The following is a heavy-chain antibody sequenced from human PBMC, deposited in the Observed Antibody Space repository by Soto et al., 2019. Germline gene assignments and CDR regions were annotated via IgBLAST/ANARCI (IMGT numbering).Heavy chain of an antibody. CDR1: GGSISCSY. V-gene: IGHV4-59*01. CDR3: ARSVAVPGAHIDY. D-gene: IGHD6-19*01. J-gene: IGHJ4*02. CDR2: VYYTGST. Sequence: SETLSLTCSVSGGSISCSYWSWIRQSPGKGLEWLGYVYYTGSTNYSPSLRSRVSISVDTSKNEFSLRLSSVTAADTAVYFCARSVAVPGAHIDYWGQGTQVTVS.